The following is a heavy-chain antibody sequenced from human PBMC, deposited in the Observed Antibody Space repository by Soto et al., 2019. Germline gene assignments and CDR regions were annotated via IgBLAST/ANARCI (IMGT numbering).Heavy chain of an antibody. CDR2: IKQDGSEN. V-gene: IGHV3-7*03. J-gene: IGHJ6*02. Sequence: DVRLVESGGGLVQPGGSLRLSCAASSFTFSSYWLSWVRQAPGKGLEWVATIKQDGSENYYVDSVKGRFTISRDNAKNSLYLQMSSLRADDTAVYYCARDGPFISVAAPAFQYAMDVWGQGTMVTVS. CDR1: SFTFSSYW. CDR3: ARDGPFISVAAPAFQYAMDV. D-gene: IGHD6-19*01.